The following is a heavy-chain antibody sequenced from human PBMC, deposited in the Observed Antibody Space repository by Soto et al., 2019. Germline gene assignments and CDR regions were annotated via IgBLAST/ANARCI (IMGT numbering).Heavy chain of an antibody. D-gene: IGHD1-26*01. CDR1: GYTFTNYG. J-gene: IGHJ4*02. CDR3: ARDRGSSALDY. V-gene: IGHV1-18*01. Sequence: QVQLMQSGTEVEKPGASVTVSCKASGYTFTNYGISWVRQAPGQGLEWMGWINANNGNTNYEQKLQGRVTMTTDTSTSTAYMELRSLRSDDTAVYSCARDRGSSALDYWGQGTLVTVSS. CDR2: INANNGNT.